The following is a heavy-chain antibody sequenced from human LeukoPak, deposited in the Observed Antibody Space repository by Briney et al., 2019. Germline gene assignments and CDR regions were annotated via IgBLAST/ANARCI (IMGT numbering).Heavy chain of an antibody. CDR1: GFTFTSYS. J-gene: IGHJ3*01. D-gene: IGHD3-3*02. Sequence: GGCLRLSCAGSGFTFTSYSMNWVRQAPGKGLEWVSSMGSSGTNGYYAVSVKGRFIISRDNAKNSLFLQMNSLRAEDSALYYCVRELGAPAAGAFDLWGQGTLVTVSS. CDR3: VRELGAPAAGAFDL. V-gene: IGHV3-21*01. CDR2: MGSSGTNG.